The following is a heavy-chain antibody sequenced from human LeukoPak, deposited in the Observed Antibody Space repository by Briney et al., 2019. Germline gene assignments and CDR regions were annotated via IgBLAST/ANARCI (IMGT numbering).Heavy chain of an antibody. J-gene: IGHJ4*02. V-gene: IGHV4-39*01. CDR1: GGSISSSSYY. D-gene: IGHD3-9*01. CDR2: IYYSGST. Sequence: SETLSLTCTVSGGSISSSSYYWGWIRQPPGKGLEWIGSIYYSGSTYYNPSLKSRVTISVDTSKNQFSLKLSSVTAADTAVYYWARHFQVGNDYNFLTGYSFFDYGGQGTLVIVSS. CDR3: ARHFQVGNDYNFLTGYSFFDY.